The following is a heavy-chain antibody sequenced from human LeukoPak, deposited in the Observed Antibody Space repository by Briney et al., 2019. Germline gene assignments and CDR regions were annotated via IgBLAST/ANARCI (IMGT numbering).Heavy chain of an antibody. CDR1: GFTFSNYY. CDR3: VRDLREADIFEY. J-gene: IGHJ4*02. D-gene: IGHD1-26*01. V-gene: IGHV3-74*01. CDR2: ITGDESST. Sequence: PGGSLRLSCAASGFTFSNYYMHWVRQAPGKGLVWVSRITGDESSTTYADSVKGRFTISRDNAKNTLYLQMNSLRAEDTAVYYCVRDLREADIFEYWRQGIVVTVSS.